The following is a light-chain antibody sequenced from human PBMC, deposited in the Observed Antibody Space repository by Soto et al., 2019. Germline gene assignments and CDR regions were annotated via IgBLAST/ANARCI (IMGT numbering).Light chain of an antibody. CDR3: SSYARSNTLV. V-gene: IGLV2-14*01. J-gene: IGLJ1*01. CDR2: EVS. Sequence: ALTQPASVSGSPGQSITISCTGTSSDVGGYNFVSWYQQHPGKAPKLMIYEVSKRPSGVSNRFSGSKSGNTASLTISGLQAEDEADYYCSSYARSNTLVFGTGTKLTVL. CDR1: SSDVGGYNF.